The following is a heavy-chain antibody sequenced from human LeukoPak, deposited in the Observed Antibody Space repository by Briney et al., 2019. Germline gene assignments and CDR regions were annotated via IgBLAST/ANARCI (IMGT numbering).Heavy chain of an antibody. V-gene: IGHV4-34*01. CDR3: ARGGMVRGTIDY. Sequence: SGTLSLTCAVYGGSFSGYYWGWIRQPPGKGLEWIGEINHSGSTNYNPSLKSRVTISVDTSKNQFSLKLSSVTAADTAVYYCARGGMVRGTIDYWGQGTLVTVSS. CDR1: GGSFSGYY. CDR2: INHSGST. J-gene: IGHJ4*02. D-gene: IGHD3-10*01.